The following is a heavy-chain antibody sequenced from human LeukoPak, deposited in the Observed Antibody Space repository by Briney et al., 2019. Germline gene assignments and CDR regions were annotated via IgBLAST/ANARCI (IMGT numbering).Heavy chain of an antibody. D-gene: IGHD3-3*01. V-gene: IGHV3-15*01. Sequence: GGSLRLSCAASGFTFSNAWMSWVRQAPGKGLEWVGRIKSKTDGGTTDYAAPVKGRFTISRDDSKNTLYLQMNSLKTEDTAVYYCTTGSYYDFWSGYYPPYYYGMDVWGQGTTVTVSS. J-gene: IGHJ6*02. CDR1: GFTFSNAW. CDR3: TTGSYYDFWSGYYPPYYYGMDV. CDR2: IKSKTDGGTT.